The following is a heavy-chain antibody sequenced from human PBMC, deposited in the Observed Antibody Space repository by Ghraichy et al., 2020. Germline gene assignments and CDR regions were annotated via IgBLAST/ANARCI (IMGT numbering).Heavy chain of an antibody. CDR1: GFTFSSYS. D-gene: IGHD4-17*01. V-gene: IGHV3-21*01. CDR2: ISSSSSYI. J-gene: IGHJ4*02. Sequence: GGSLRLSCAASGFTFSSYSMNWVRQAPGKGLEWVSSISSSSSYIYYADSVKGRFTISRDNAKNSLYLQMNSLRAEDTAVYYCAREYLGYGDYVSIYWGQGTLVTVSS. CDR3: AREYLGYGDYVSIY.